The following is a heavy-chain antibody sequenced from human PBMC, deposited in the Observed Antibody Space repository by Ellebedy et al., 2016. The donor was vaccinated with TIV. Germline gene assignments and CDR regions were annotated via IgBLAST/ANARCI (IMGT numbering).Heavy chain of an antibody. CDR3: ARHLLRDYYGSGSHNYWYFDL. V-gene: IGHV4-59*01. CDR2: IFFDGDT. Sequence: SETLSLXXAVSGASISRYSWTWIRQPPGKGLEWIGHIFFDGDTKYNPSLESRVTMSVDTSKNQFSLNLRSVTAADRAVYYCARHLLRDYYGSGSHNYWYFDLWGRGTLVSVSS. CDR1: GASISRYS. D-gene: IGHD3-10*01. J-gene: IGHJ2*01.